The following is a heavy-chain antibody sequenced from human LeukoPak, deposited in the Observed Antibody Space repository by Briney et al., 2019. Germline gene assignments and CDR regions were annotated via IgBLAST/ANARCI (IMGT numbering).Heavy chain of an antibody. CDR1: GGSFSGYY. D-gene: IGHD3-9*01. V-gene: IGHV4-34*01. Sequence: MSSETLSLTCAVYGGSFSGYYWSWIRQPPGKGLEWIGESKHSGGSNYNPSLKGRVTISVDTSKNQFSLKLRSVTAAGTAVYYCARMSHDTSTGYYHLFDYWGQGALVTVSS. CDR2: SKHSGGS. CDR3: ARMSHDTSTGYYHLFDY. J-gene: IGHJ4*02.